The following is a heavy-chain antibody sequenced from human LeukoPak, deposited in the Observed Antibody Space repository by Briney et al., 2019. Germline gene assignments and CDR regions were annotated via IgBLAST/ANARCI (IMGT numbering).Heavy chain of an antibody. CDR2: IGTAGDT. J-gene: IGHJ3*02. CDR3: ARGVVAAGTGAFDI. V-gene: IGHV3-13*01. CDR1: GFTFSSYD. D-gene: IGHD6-13*01. Sequence: PGGSLRLSCAASGFTFSSYDMHWVRQATGKGLGWVSAIGTAGDTYYPGSVKGRFTISRENAKNSLYLQMNSLRAEDTAVYYCARGVVAAGTGAFDIWGQGTMVTVSS.